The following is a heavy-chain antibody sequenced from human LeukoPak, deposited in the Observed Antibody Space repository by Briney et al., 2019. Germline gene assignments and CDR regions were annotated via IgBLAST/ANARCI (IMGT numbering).Heavy chain of an antibody. D-gene: IGHD6-13*01. J-gene: IGHJ6*02. CDR3: ARDAPSWVYGMDV. Sequence: GGSLRLSCAASEFTFSRFWMNWVRQAPGKGLEWVSSISSSSSYIYYADSVKGRFTISRDNAKNSLYLQMNSLRAEDTAVYYCARDAPSWVYGMDVWGQGTTVTVSS. CDR1: EFTFSRFW. V-gene: IGHV3-21*01. CDR2: ISSSSSYI.